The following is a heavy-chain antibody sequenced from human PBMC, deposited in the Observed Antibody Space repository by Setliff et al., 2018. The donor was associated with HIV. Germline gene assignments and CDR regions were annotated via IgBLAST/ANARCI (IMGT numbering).Heavy chain of an antibody. CDR1: GFTFSDYY. CDR3: ARSPYGDYGLDY. J-gene: IGHJ4*02. D-gene: IGHD4-17*01. CDR2: ISSRGSTI. V-gene: IGHV3-11*04. Sequence: PGGSLRLSCAASGFTFSDYYMSWIRQAPGKGLEWVSYISSRGSTIYYADSVKGRFTISRDNAKNSLYLQMNTPRAEDTAVYFCARSPYGDYGLDYWGQGTLVTVSS.